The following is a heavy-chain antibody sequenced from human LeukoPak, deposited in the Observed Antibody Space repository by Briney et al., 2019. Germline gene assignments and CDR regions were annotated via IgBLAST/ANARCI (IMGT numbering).Heavy chain of an antibody. CDR3: ARDGYSSGWYGNNWFDP. J-gene: IGHJ5*02. CDR1: GYTFTSYA. V-gene: IGHV1-3*03. D-gene: IGHD6-19*01. CDR2: INAGNGNT. Sequence: ASVKVSCKASGYTFTSYAMHWVRQAPGQRLEWMGWINAGNGNTKYSQEFQGRVTITRDTSASTAYMELSSLRSEDMAVYYCARDGYSSGWYGNNWFDPWGQGTLVTVSS.